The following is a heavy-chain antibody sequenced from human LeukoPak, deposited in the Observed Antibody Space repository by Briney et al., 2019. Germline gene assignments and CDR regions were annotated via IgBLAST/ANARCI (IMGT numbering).Heavy chain of an antibody. J-gene: IGHJ6*03. CDR1: GFTFSSYS. Sequence: GGSLRLSCAASGFTFSSYSMNWVRQAPGKGLEWVSSISSSSSYIYYADSAKGRFTISRDNAKNSLYLQMNSLRAEDTAVYYCARDRSRDGYNSHMDVWGKGTTVTVSS. D-gene: IGHD5-24*01. CDR3: ARDRSRDGYNSHMDV. CDR2: ISSSSSYI. V-gene: IGHV3-21*01.